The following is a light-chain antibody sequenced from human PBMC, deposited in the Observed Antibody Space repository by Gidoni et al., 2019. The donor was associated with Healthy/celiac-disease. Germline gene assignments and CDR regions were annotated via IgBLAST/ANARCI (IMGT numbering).Light chain of an antibody. J-gene: IGLJ1*01. V-gene: IGLV2-14*01. Sequence: QSALTQPASVSGSPGQSITISCTGTSSDVGGYNYVSWYQQHPGKPPKLMIYEVSNRPSGVPDRFSGSKSGNTASLTISGLQAEDEADYYCSSYTSSSTLNVFGTGTKVTVL. CDR2: EVS. CDR1: SSDVGGYNY. CDR3: SSYTSSSTLNV.